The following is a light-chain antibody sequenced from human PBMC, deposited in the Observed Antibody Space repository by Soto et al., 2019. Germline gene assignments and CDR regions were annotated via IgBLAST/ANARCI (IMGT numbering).Light chain of an antibody. CDR1: QGINSH. V-gene: IGKV1-9*01. CDR3: QQFKSLPIN. J-gene: IGKJ4*01. CDR2: SAS. Sequence: IQVTQSPSSLSASVGDRVTITCRASQGINSHLAWYQQKPGKAPKVLIHSASTLESGVPSRFSGSGSETDFTLTISSLQTEDFATYYCQQFKSLPINFGGGTRVEIK.